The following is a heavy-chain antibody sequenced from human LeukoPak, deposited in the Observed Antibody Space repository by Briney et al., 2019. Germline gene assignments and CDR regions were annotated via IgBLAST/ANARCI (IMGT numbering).Heavy chain of an antibody. CDR2: ISGSGGST. CDR1: GFTFNKYW. D-gene: IGHD6-13*01. J-gene: IGHJ4*02. V-gene: IGHV3-23*01. Sequence: TGGSLRLSCVVSGFTFNKYWMSWVRQAPGKGLEWVSAISGSGGSTYYADSVKGRFTISRDNSKNTLYLQMNSLRAEDTAVYYCAKKVQQLAPFDYWGQGTLVTVSS. CDR3: AKKVQQLAPFDY.